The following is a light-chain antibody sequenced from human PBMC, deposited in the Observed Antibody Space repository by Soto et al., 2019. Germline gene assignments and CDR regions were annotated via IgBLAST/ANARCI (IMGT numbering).Light chain of an antibody. Sequence: QSALTQPASVSGSPGQSITISCTGTSSDVGGYNYVSWYQQHPGKAPKLMIYEVSNRPSGVSNRFSGSKSGNTASLTISGLQAEVEADYYCSSYTSCSTRVFGGGTKLTVL. CDR2: EVS. V-gene: IGLV2-14*01. J-gene: IGLJ3*02. CDR1: SSDVGGYNY. CDR3: SSYTSCSTRV.